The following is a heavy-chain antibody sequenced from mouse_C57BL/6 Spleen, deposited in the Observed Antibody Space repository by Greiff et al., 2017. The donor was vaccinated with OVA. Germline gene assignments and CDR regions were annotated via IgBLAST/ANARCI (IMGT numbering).Heavy chain of an antibody. CDR2: ISSGSSTI. V-gene: IGHV5-17*01. J-gene: IGHJ2*01. CDR1: GFTFSDYG. CDR3: ARKALNWASFDY. D-gene: IGHD4-1*01. Sequence: EVQGVEPGGGLVKPGGSLKLSCAASGFTFSDYGMHWVRQAPEKGLEWVAYISSGSSTINYADTVKGRFTISRDNAKNTLFLQMTSLRSEDTAMYYFARKALNWASFDYWGQGTTLTVSS.